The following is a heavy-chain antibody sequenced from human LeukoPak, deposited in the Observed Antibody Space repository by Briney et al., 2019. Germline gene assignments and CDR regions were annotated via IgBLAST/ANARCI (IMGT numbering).Heavy chain of an antibody. D-gene: IGHD3-22*01. Sequence: PSETLSLTCTVSGDSFRSSSYNWGWIRHPPGKGLEWLGSLYYSGISHNNPSLMRRVTTFVDTSRNQFSLLLDSATAADTAVFYCARTDYYDSRLLDFWGQGTLVTVSS. CDR3: ARTDYYDSRLLDF. J-gene: IGHJ4*02. V-gene: IGHV4-39*01. CDR2: LYYSGIS. CDR1: GDSFRSSSYN.